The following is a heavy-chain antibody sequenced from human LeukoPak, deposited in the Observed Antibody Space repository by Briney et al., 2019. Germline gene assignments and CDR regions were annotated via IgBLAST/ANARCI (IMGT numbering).Heavy chain of an antibody. J-gene: IGHJ4*02. V-gene: IGHV4-4*02. Sequence: PSGALCLTCAVSGGSISSRNWWTWVRPPPGKGLGGIGVISHSGSTNYNPSLDSRVTVSVDNSKNQFSLKLSSVTAADTGVYYCAKMTPVTSFQLLVLDSWGPGTLVTISS. D-gene: IGHD4-11*01. CDR1: GGSISSRNW. CDR2: ISHSGST. CDR3: AKMTPVTSFQLLVLDS.